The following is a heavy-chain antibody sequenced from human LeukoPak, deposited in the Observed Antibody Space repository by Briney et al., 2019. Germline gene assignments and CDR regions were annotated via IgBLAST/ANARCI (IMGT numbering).Heavy chain of an antibody. D-gene: IGHD6-13*01. J-gene: IGHJ5*02. CDR3: ARDPSRLYSSSWGWFDP. CDR1: GFTFSDYS. V-gene: IGHV4-38-2*02. Sequence: GSLRLSCAASGFTFSDYSMNWVRQPPGKGLEWIGSIYYSGSTYYNPSLKSRVTISVDTSKNQFSLKLSSVTAADTAVYYCARDPSRLYSSSWGWFDPWGQGTLVTVSS. CDR2: IYYSGST.